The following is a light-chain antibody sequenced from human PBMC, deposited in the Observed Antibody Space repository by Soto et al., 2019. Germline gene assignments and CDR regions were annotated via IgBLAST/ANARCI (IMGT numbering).Light chain of an antibody. CDR3: SSFSSGSTLYV. Sequence: QSALTHPASVSGTPGQSITISCTGSSSDIGRYKYVSWYQHHPGKAPKLIIYEVNNRPSGVSNRFSGSKSGNTASLTISGLQAEDEADYHCSSFSSGSTLYVFGTGTKVTVL. J-gene: IGLJ1*01. CDR2: EVN. V-gene: IGLV2-14*01. CDR1: SSDIGRYKY.